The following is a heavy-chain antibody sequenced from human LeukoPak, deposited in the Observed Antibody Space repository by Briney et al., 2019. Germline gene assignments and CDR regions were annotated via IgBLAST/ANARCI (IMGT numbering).Heavy chain of an antibody. CDR3: AKVEQWPKPLIDY. CDR2: ISGSGGST. D-gene: IGHD6-19*01. V-gene: IGHV3-23*01. Sequence: HTGGSLRLSCAASGFTSSSYAMSWVRQAPGKGLEWVSAISGSGGSTYYADSVKGRFTISRDNSKNTLYLQMNSLRAEDTAVYYCAKVEQWPKPLIDYWGQGTLVTVSS. J-gene: IGHJ4*02. CDR1: GFTSSSYA.